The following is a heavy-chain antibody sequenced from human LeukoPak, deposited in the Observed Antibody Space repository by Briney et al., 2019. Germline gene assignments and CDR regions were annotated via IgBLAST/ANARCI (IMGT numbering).Heavy chain of an antibody. D-gene: IGHD3-22*01. J-gene: IGHJ4*02. CDR2: MNPKSGDT. V-gene: IGHV1-8*01. CDR3: AKVPSDSSGYPLDY. CDR1: GYTFINYD. Sequence: ASVKVSCKASGYTFINYDINWVRQATGQGLEWMGWMNPKSGDTGYAQKFQGRVSMTRSTSITTAYMELSSLRAEDTAVYYCAKVPSDSSGYPLDYWGQGTLVTVSS.